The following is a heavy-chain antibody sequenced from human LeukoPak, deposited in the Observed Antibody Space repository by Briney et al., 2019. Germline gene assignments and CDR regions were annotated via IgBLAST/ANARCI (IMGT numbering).Heavy chain of an antibody. J-gene: IGHJ4*02. CDR3: AKDPNSGYDRWGGHFDY. CDR2: IKQDGSEK. V-gene: IGHV3-7*01. Sequence: GGSLRLSCAASGFTFSSYAMSWVRQAPGKGLEWVANIKQDGSEKYYVDSVKGRFTISRDNAKNSLYLQMNSLRAEDTAVYYCAKDPNSGYDRWGGHFDYWGQGALVTVSS. D-gene: IGHD5-12*01. CDR1: GFTFSSYA.